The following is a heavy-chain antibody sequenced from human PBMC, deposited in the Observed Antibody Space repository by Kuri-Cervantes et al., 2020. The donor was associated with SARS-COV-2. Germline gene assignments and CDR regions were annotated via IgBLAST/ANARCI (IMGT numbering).Heavy chain of an antibody. D-gene: IGHD3-10*01. CDR3: VREAPGSASGITSFDL. CDR2: IATSGDT. CDR1: GFTLSSCD. Sequence: GESLKISSAASGFTLSSCDMHWVRQVTGKGLEWVSTIATSGDTYYLNSVKGRFTISRERARNSLYLQMNSLRVEDTAVYYCVREAPGSASGITSFDLWGRGTLVTVSS. V-gene: IGHV3-13*01. J-gene: IGHJ2*01.